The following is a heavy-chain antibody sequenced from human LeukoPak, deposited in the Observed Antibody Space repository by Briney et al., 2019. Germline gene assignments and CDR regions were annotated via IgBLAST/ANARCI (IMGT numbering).Heavy chain of an antibody. J-gene: IGHJ6*02. CDR3: ARSMVRGVLTIYGMDV. V-gene: IGHV4-30-4*08. D-gene: IGHD3-10*01. CDR1: GGSISSGGYY. CDR2: IYYSGST. Sequence: SQTLSLTCTVSGGSISSGGYYWSWIRQHPGKGLEWIGYIYYSGSTYYNPSLKSRVTISVDTSKNQFSLKLSSVTAADTAVYYCARSMVRGVLTIYGMDVWGQGTTVTVSS.